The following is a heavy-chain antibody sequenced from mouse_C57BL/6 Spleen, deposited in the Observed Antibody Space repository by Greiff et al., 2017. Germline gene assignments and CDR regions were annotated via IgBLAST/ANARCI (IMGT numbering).Heavy chain of an antibody. CDR3: ARPGLGY. CDR1: GYTFTDYY. J-gene: IGHJ2*01. Sequence: EVQLMESGPELVKPGASVKISCKASGYTFTDYYMNWVKQSHGKSLEWIGDINPNNGGTSYNQKFKGKATLTVDKSSSTAYMELRSLTSEDSAVYYCARPGLGYWGQGTTLTVSS. V-gene: IGHV1-26*01. CDR2: INPNNGGT. D-gene: IGHD3-1*01.